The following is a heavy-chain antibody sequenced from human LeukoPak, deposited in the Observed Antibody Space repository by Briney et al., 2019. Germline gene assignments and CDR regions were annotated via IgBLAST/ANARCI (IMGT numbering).Heavy chain of an antibody. CDR1: GFTVISNY. CDR3: ARAVAGTKLDC. J-gene: IGHJ4*02. D-gene: IGHD6-19*01. Sequence: GGSLRLSCAASGFTVISNYMTWVRQAPGKGLEWVSVIYSDGSTYYADSAKGRFTISRDNSKNTVYLQMISLRAEDTAVYYCARAVAGTKLDCWGQGTLSPSPQ. CDR2: IYSDGST. V-gene: IGHV3-53*01.